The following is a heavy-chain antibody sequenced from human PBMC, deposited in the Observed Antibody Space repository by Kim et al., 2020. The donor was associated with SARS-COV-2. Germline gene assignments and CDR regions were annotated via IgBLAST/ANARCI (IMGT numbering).Heavy chain of an antibody. CDR1: GYSISSGYY. V-gene: IGHV4-38-2*02. CDR3: ARDSAFKQWLDLPFRAFDI. CDR2: IYHSGST. Sequence: SETLSLTCTVSGYSISSGYYWGWIRQPPGKGLEWIGSIYHSGSTYYNPSLKSRVTISVDTSKNQFSLKLSSVTAADTAVYYCARDSAFKQWLDLPFRAFDIWGQGTMVTVSS. D-gene: IGHD6-19*01. J-gene: IGHJ3*02.